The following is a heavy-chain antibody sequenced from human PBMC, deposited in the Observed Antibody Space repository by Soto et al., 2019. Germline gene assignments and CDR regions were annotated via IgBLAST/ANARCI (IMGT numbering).Heavy chain of an antibody. CDR1: GFAFGAYA. CDR2: ISGAGGNT. D-gene: IGHD1-26*01. Sequence: EVQLLESGGGLVQPGGSLRLSCAASGFAFGAYAMTWVRQAPGKGLEWVSVISGAGGNTYYADSVKGRFTVSRDNSKKMLYLEMNSLRVEDTAIYYCAKDPVPHPLPSWWFDPWGQGTRVTVSS. V-gene: IGHV3-23*01. J-gene: IGHJ5*02. CDR3: AKDPVPHPLPSWWFDP.